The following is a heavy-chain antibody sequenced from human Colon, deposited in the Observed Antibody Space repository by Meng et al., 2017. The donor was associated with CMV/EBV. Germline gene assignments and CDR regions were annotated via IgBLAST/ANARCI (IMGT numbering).Heavy chain of an antibody. CDR1: GFTFRNNW. Sequence: GGPLRLSCVPSGFTFRNNWMHWVRQAPGKGLVWVSRINGDGSIREYADSVKGRLTISRDNAKDTLYLQMNSLRAEDTAVYYCVREMWSNDVWGRGTMVTVSS. CDR2: INGDGSIR. V-gene: IGHV3-74*03. CDR3: VREMWSNDV. D-gene: IGHD3-3*01. J-gene: IGHJ3*01.